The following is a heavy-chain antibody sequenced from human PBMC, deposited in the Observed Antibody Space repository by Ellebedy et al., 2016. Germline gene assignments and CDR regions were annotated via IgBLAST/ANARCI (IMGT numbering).Heavy chain of an antibody. CDR1: GFPFNEYG. Sequence: GGSLRLSXVGSGFPFNEYGMHWVRQAPGKGLEWVAVVSDDGSNRHYADSVKGRFTISRDNSKSTLYLQMSSPRTEDTAVYYCAKDSRASIYYGMDVWGRGTTVIVSS. CDR2: VSDDGSNR. V-gene: IGHV3-30*18. J-gene: IGHJ6*02. CDR3: AKDSRASIYYGMDV.